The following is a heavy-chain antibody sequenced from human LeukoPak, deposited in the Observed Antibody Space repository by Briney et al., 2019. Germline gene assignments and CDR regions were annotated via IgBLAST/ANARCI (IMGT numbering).Heavy chain of an antibody. V-gene: IGHV3-23*01. CDR2: ISGSGGST. CDR3: AKPHDSSGFDY. D-gene: IGHD3-22*01. Sequence: GGPLRLSRAASGFTCSSYAMRWVRQARGQRLVWVSAISGSGGSTYYADSVKGRFTISRDNSKNTLYLQMNSLRAEDTAVYYCAKPHDSSGFDYWGQGTLVTVSS. CDR1: GFTCSSYA. J-gene: IGHJ4*02.